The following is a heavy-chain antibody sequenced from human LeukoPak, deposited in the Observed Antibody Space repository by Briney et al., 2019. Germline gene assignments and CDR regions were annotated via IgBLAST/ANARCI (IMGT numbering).Heavy chain of an antibody. V-gene: IGHV3-7*01. Sequence: GGSLRLSCAASGFTFRNYVIHWVRQAPGKGLEWVANIKQDGSEKYYVDSVKGRFTISRGNAKNSLYLQMNSLRAEDTAVYYCARALSQTLIEYYYYYYGMDVWGQGTTVTVSS. CDR1: GFTFRNYV. CDR3: ARALSQTLIEYYYYYYGMDV. D-gene: IGHD2-8*01. CDR2: IKQDGSEK. J-gene: IGHJ6*02.